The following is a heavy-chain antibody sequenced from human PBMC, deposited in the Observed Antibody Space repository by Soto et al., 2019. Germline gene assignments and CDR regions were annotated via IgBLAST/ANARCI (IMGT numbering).Heavy chain of an antibody. V-gene: IGHV1-3*01. Sequence: SVKVSCKASGYTFTSYAMHWVRQAPGQRLEWMGWINAGNGNTKYSQKFQGRVTITRDTSASTAYMELSSLRSEDTAVYYCARDMRRFLFDYWGQGTLVPVSS. D-gene: IGHD2-2*01. CDR2: INAGNGNT. CDR3: ARDMRRFLFDY. CDR1: GYTFTSYA. J-gene: IGHJ4*02.